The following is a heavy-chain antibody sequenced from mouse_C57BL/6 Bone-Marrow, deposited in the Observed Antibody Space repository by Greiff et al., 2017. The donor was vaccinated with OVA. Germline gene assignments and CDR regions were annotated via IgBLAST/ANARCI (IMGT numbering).Heavy chain of an antibody. CDR2: ISDGGSYT. V-gene: IGHV5-4*01. CDR3: ARDRGSGFYYAIDY. J-gene: IGHJ4*01. D-gene: IGHD1-1*01. CDR1: GFTFSSYA. Sequence: EVMLVESGGGLVKPGGSLKLSCAASGFTFSSYAMSWVRQTPEKRLEWVATISDGGSYTYYPDNVKGRFTISRDNAKNNLYLQMSHLKSEDTAMYYCARDRGSGFYYAIDYWGQGTSVTVSS.